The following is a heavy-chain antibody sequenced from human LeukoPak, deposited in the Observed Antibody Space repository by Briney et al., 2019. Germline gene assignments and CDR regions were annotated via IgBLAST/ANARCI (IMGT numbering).Heavy chain of an antibody. Sequence: SETLSLTCTLSGGSINSGSYYWSWIRQPPGKGLEWIGYIYYSGSTNYNPSLKSRVTISVDTSKNQFSLKLSSVTAADTAVYYCARHVDYYDSSGYNAFDIWGQGTMVTVSS. CDR3: ARHVDYYDSSGYNAFDI. D-gene: IGHD3-22*01. J-gene: IGHJ3*02. CDR1: GGSINSGSYY. V-gene: IGHV4-61*01. CDR2: IYYSGST.